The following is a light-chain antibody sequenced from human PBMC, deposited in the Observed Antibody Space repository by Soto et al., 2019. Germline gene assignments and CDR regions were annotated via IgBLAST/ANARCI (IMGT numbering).Light chain of an antibody. CDR1: QSLLGSGGHNY. Sequence: DIVLTQSPLFLPVTPGEPASLSCRSSQSLLGSGGHNYLDWYVQKPGQSPQFVIFLGSHRPSGVPDRFSGSGSGTDSTLKISRVEAEDVGVYFCMQALQTPRTFGQGTRVEI. CDR2: LGS. J-gene: IGKJ1*01. CDR3: MQALQTPRT. V-gene: IGKV2-28*01.